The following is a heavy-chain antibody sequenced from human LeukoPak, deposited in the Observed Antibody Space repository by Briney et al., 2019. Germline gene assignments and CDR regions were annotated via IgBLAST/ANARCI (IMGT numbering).Heavy chain of an antibody. CDR1: GGSISSGGYY. V-gene: IGHV4-30-2*01. CDR3: ARYGYCSSTSCYTSR. D-gene: IGHD2-2*02. Sequence: SQTLSLTCTVSGGSISSGGYYWSWIRQPPGKGLEWIGYIYHSGSTYYNPSLKSRVTISVDRSKNQFSLKLSSVTAADTAVYYCARYGYCSSTSCYTSRWGQGTLVTVSS. CDR2: IYHSGST. J-gene: IGHJ4*02.